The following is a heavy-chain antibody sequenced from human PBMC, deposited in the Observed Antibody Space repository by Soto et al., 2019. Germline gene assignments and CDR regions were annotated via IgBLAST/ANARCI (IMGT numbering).Heavy chain of an antibody. CDR2: INPSGGST. D-gene: IGHD5-12*01. V-gene: IGHV1-46*01. Sequence: QVQLVQSGAEVKKPGASVKVSCKASGYTFTSYYMHWVRQAPGQGLEWMGIINPSGGSTSYAQKFQCRVTMTRDTSSFIVYMELSSLSSEDTSVYYCARGAGRYGYNDAFYIWCQGTMVTVSS. CDR1: GYTFTSYY. CDR3: ARGAGRYGYNDAFYI. J-gene: IGHJ3*02.